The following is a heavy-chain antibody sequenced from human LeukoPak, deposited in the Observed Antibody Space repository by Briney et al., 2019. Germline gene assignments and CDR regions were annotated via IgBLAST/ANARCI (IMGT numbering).Heavy chain of an antibody. CDR2: IRYDGSNK. CDR1: GFTFSSFG. D-gene: IGHD6-19*01. V-gene: IGHV3-30*02. J-gene: IGHJ6*03. Sequence: GGSLRLSCAASGFTFSSFGMHWVRQAPGKGLEWVAFIRYDGSNKYYADSVKGRFTISRDNSKNTLYLQMGSLRAEDMAVYYCARDPEIAVAGTYYYYYMDVWGKGTTVTVSS. CDR3: ARDPEIAVAGTYYYYYMDV.